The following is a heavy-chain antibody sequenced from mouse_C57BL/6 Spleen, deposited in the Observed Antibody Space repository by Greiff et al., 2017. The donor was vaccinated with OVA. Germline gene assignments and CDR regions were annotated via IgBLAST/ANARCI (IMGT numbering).Heavy chain of an antibody. CDR2: IYPGDGDT. CDR3: ARDYGSMYYAMDY. D-gene: IGHD1-1*01. J-gene: IGHJ4*01. CDR1: GYAFSSYW. Sequence: VQLQQSGAELVKPGASVKISCKASGYAFSSYWMNWVKQRPGQGLEWIGQIYPGDGDTNYNGKFKGKATLTADKSSSTAYMQLSSLTSEDSAVYFCARDYGSMYYAMDYWGQGTSVTVSS. V-gene: IGHV1-80*01.